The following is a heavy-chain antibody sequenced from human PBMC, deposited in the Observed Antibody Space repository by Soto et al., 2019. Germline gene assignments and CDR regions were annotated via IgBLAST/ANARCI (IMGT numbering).Heavy chain of an antibody. V-gene: IGHV4-31*03. CDR3: ARPRIATNNYKWFDP. CDR1: GAALNSGNYY. Sequence: SETLSLTCSVSGAALNSGNYYWSWIRQVPGKGLEWIGHIYVTGAVDYNPSLRDRITISQDTSERQFSLNLRLVTAADTAVYYCARPRIATNNYKWFDPWGQGTLVTVSS. J-gene: IGHJ5*02. D-gene: IGHD2-21*01. CDR2: IYVTGAV.